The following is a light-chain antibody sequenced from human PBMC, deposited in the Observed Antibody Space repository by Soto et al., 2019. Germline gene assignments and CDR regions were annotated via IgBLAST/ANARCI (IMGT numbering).Light chain of an antibody. CDR2: DAS. CDR3: QQRSNWPRIT. V-gene: IGKV3-11*01. J-gene: IGKJ3*01. CDR1: QSVSSY. Sequence: EIVLTQSPATLSLSPGERATLSCRASQSVSSYLAWYQQKPGQAPRLLIYDASNRATGIPARFSGSGSGTDFTPTISSLEPEDFAVYYCQQRSNWPRITFGPGTKVDIK.